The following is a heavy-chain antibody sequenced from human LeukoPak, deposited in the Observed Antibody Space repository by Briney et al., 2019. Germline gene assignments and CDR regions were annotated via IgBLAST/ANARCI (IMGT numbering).Heavy chain of an antibody. CDR3: ARGSIGEFDY. V-gene: IGHV1-8*03. D-gene: IGHD3-3*01. J-gene: IGHJ4*02. Sequence: ASVKVSCKASGYTFTSYDINWVRQATGQGLEWMGWMNTNSGNTGYAQKFQGGVTITRNTSRSTAYMELSSLRSEDTAVYYRARGSIGEFDYWGQGTLVTVSS. CDR2: MNTNSGNT. CDR1: GYTFTSYD.